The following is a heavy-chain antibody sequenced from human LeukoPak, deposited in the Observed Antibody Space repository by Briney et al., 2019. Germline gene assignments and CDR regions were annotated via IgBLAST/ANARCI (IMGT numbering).Heavy chain of an antibody. CDR3: ARDGYDFTALNWFDP. V-gene: IGHV4-30-4*01. D-gene: IGHD3-3*01. CDR2: IYYSGST. CDR1: GGSISSGDYY. Sequence: SSQTLSLTCTVSGGSISSGDYYWSWIRQPPGKGLEWIGYIYYSGSTYYNPSLKSRVTISVDTSKNQFSLKLSSVTAADTAVYYCARDGYDFTALNWFDPWGQGTLVTVSS. J-gene: IGHJ5*02.